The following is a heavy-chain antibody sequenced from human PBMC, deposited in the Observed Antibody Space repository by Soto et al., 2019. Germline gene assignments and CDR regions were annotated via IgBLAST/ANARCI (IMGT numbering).Heavy chain of an antibody. Sequence: SETLSLTCAVYGGSFSGYYWTWIRQPPGKGLEWLGEITHSGSTNYNPSLKSRVTISVDTSKNQFSLNLNSVTAADTAVYYCARSSVRGWSYWGQGTLVTVSS. V-gene: IGHV4-34*01. CDR3: ARSSVRGWSY. J-gene: IGHJ4*02. D-gene: IGHD3-10*02. CDR1: GGSFSGYY. CDR2: ITHSGST.